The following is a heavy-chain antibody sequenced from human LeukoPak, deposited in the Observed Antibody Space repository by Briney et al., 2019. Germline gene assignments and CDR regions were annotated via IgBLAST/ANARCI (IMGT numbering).Heavy chain of an antibody. Sequence: RASVKVSCKASGYTFTGYYVHWVRQAPGQGLEWMGWINPNSGDTKYAQDFQGRVTMTRDTSISTAYMELSRLRSDDTAVYFCAREDDRSFGAYDCWGQGTLVTVS. CDR2: INPNSGDT. CDR1: GYTFTGYY. J-gene: IGHJ4*02. V-gene: IGHV1-2*02. CDR3: AREDDRSFGAYDC. D-gene: IGHD4-17*01.